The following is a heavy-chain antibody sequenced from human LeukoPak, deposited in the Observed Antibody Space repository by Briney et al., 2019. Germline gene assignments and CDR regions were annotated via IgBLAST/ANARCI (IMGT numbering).Heavy chain of an antibody. CDR2: IYTSGST. V-gene: IGHV4-4*07. D-gene: IGHD6-19*01. Sequence: SETLSLTCTVSGGSISSYYWSWIRQPAGKGLEWIGRIYTSGSTNYNPSLKSRVTMSVDTSKNQCSLKLSSVTAADTAVYYCGSSGWYGPFDYWGQGTLATVSS. CDR3: GSSGWYGPFDY. J-gene: IGHJ4*02. CDR1: GGSISSYY.